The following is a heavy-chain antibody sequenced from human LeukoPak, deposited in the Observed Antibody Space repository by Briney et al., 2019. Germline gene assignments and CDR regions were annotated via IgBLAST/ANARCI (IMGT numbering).Heavy chain of an antibody. D-gene: IGHD3-22*01. CDR1: GDSISSGESY. CDR3: ARAGQYYHDSSGYFPDY. CDR2: IYYSAYT. Sequence: SETLSLTCTVSGDSISSGESYWSWIRQPPGKGLEWIGSIYYSAYTYYNPSLKSRLTMSVDTSKNQFSLRLSSVTAADTAVYFCARAGQYYHDSSGYFPDYWGQGTLVTVSS. V-gene: IGHV4-30-4*01. J-gene: IGHJ4*02.